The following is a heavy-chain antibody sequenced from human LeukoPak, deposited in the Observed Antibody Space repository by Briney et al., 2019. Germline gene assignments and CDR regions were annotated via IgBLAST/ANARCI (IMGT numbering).Heavy chain of an antibody. V-gene: IGHV3-48*01. CDR1: GFTFSSYS. Sequence: GGSLRLSCAASGFTFSSYSMNWVRQAPGKGLEWVSYISSSSSTIYYADSVKGRFTISRDNAKNSLYLQMNSLRAEDTAVYYCAREGEDTAMITPLYYMDVWGKGTTVTVSS. D-gene: IGHD5-18*01. CDR2: ISSSSSTI. CDR3: AREGEDTAMITPLYYMDV. J-gene: IGHJ6*03.